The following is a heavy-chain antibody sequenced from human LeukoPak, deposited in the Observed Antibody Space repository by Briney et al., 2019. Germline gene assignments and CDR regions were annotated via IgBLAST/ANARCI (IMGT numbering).Heavy chain of an antibody. CDR3: ASNEAVADPTGYYYYMDV. V-gene: IGHV1-69*06. CDR2: IIPIFGTA. D-gene: IGHD6-19*01. J-gene: IGHJ6*03. Sequence: SVKVSCKASGYTFTSYAMHWVRQAPGQRLEWMGGIIPIFGTANYAQKFQGRVTITADKSTSTAYMELGSLRSEDTAVYYCASNEAVADPTGYYYYMDVWGKGTTVTVSS. CDR1: GYTFTSYA.